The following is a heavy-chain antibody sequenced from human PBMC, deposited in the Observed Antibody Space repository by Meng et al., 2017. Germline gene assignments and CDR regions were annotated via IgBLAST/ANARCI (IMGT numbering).Heavy chain of an antibody. CDR3: AKYTTLRYSSGWYGVYFQH. V-gene: IGHV3-20*04. CDR2: INWNGGST. CDR1: GFTFDDYG. J-gene: IGHJ1*01. Sequence: GESLKISCAASGFTFDDYGMSWVRQAPGKGLEWVSGINWNGGSTGYADSVKGRFTISRDNAKNSLYLQMNSLRAEDTALYYCAKYTTLRYSSGWYGVYFQHWGQGTLVTVSS. D-gene: IGHD6-19*01.